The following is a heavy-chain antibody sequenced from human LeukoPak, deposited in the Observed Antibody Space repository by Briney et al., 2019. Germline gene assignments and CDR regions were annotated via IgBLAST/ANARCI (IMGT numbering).Heavy chain of an antibody. CDR3: AKAGCSGGSCYSIYWFDP. V-gene: IGHV3-23*01. D-gene: IGHD2-15*01. CDR1: GFTFSSYA. Sequence: GGSLRLSCAASGFTFSSYAMSWVRQAPGKGLEWVSAIAAGGTTYYAESVKGRFIISRDNSKNTLYLQMNTLRVEDTAVYYCAKAGCSGGSCYSIYWFDPWGQGTLVTVSS. J-gene: IGHJ5*02. CDR2: IAAGGTT.